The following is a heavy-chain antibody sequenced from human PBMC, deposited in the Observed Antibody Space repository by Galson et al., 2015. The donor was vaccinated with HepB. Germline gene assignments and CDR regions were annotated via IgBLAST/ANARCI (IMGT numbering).Heavy chain of an antibody. CDR1: GFTFSSYA. D-gene: IGHD5-18*01. J-gene: IGHJ4*02. V-gene: IGHV3-23*01. CDR2: ISGSGGST. Sequence: SLRLSCAASGFTFSSYAMSWVRQAPGKGLEWVSAISGSGGSTYYADSVKGRFTISRDNSKNTLYLQMNSLRAEDTAVYYCAKDSHHYSYGSHFDYWGQGTLVTVSS. CDR3: AKDSHHYSYGSHFDY.